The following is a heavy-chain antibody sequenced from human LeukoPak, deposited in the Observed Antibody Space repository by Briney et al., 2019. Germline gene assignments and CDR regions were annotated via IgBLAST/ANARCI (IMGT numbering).Heavy chain of an antibody. CDR3: ARDDYDFWSGYPNWFDP. Sequence: PGGSLRLSCAASGFTFSSYAMHWVRQAPGKGLEWVAVIAYDGSNEYYADSVKGRFTISRDNAKNSLYLQMNSLRAEDTAVYYCARDDYDFWSGYPNWFDPWGQGTLVTVSS. J-gene: IGHJ5*02. CDR1: GFTFSSYA. V-gene: IGHV3-30*04. D-gene: IGHD3-3*01. CDR2: IAYDGSNE.